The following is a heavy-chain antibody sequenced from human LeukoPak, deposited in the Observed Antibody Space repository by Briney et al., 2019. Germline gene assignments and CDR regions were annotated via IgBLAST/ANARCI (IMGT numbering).Heavy chain of an antibody. V-gene: IGHV1-18*01. D-gene: IGHD3-16*02. CDR2: ISAYNGNT. Sequence: ASVKVSCKASGYTFTSYGISWVRQAPGQGLEWMGWISAYNGNTNYAQKLQGRVTMTEDTSTDTAYMELSSLRSEDTAVYYCAILPCLVPRTAEYFQHWGQGTLVTVSS. CDR3: AILPCLVPRTAEYFQH. CDR1: GYTFTSYG. J-gene: IGHJ1*01.